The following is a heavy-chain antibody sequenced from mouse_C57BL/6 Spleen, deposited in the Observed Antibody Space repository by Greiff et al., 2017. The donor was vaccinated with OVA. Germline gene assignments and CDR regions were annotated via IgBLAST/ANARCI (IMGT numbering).Heavy chain of an antibody. CDR1: GFTFSDYG. D-gene: IGHD1-1*01. Sequence: DVQLVESGGGLVKPGGSLKLSCAASGFTFSDYGMHWVRQAPEKGLEWVAYISSGSSTIYYADTVKGRFTISRDNAKNTLFLQMTSLRSEDTAMYYGARPPTVVAHWYFDVRGTGTTVTVSS. CDR3: ARPPTVVAHWYFDV. CDR2: ISSGSSTI. V-gene: IGHV5-17*01. J-gene: IGHJ1*03.